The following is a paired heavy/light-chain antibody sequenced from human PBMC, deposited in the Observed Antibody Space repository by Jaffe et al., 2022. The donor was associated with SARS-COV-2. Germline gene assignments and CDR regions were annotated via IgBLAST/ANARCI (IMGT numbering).Light chain of an antibody. CDR2: ASD. V-gene: IGLV1-44*01. Sequence: QSVLTQPPSASGTPGQRVTISCSGSTSNIGSNTVNWYQHLPGSAPNLLIYASDQRPSGVPDRFSGSKSGTSASLAISGLQSEDEADYYCAAWDDSLNVPLFGGGTKLTVL. J-gene: IGLJ2*01. CDR3: AAWDDSLNVPL. CDR1: TSNIGSNT.
Heavy chain of an antibody. CDR2: IYWNDAK. Sequence: QITLQESGPTLVKPTQTLTLTCTFSGISLRSPGVGVGWIRQPPGKALEWLALIYWNDAKHSSPSLKSRLTITKDISKNQVVLTMTNMDPVDTATYYCTHHYRGHRQWLGPDYWGQGIQVTVSS. D-gene: IGHD6-19*01. J-gene: IGHJ4*02. CDR1: GISLRSPGVG. V-gene: IGHV2-5*01. CDR3: THHYRGHRQWLGPDY.